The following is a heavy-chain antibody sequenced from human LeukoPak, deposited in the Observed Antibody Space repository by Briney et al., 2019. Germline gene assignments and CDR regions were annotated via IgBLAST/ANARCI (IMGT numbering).Heavy chain of an antibody. V-gene: IGHV4-59*01. J-gene: IGHJ3*02. Sequence: SETLSLTCTVSGGSISSYYWSWIRQPPGKGLEWIGYIYYSGSTNYNPSLKSRVTMSVDTSKNQFSLKLSSVTAADTAVYYCATSRSKIQPGAFDIWGQGTMVTVSS. CDR2: IYYSGST. D-gene: IGHD5-18*01. CDR3: ATSRSKIQPGAFDI. CDR1: GGSISSYY.